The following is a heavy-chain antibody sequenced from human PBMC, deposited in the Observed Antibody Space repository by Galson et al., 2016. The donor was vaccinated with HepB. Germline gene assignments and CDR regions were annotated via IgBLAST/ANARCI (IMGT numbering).Heavy chain of an antibody. V-gene: IGHV3-23*01. CDR3: AKERLVRRILDY. D-gene: IGHD1-1*01. Sequence: SLRLSCAASGFVFSNFGLSWVRQAPGKGLEWVASISTRRTTYYSDSVQGRFTISRDNSNNTLYLQMNGLRAEDTAVYYCAKERLVRRILDYWGQGTLVTVSS. J-gene: IGHJ4*02. CDR2: ISTRRTT. CDR1: GFVFSNFG.